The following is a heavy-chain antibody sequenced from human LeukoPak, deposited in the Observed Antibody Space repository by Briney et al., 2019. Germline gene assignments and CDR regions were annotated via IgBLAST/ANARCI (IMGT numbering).Heavy chain of an antibody. CDR1: GFTFSSYS. CDR3: ARKVVPAAIWYYFDY. CDR2: ISSSSSYT. D-gene: IGHD2-2*01. V-gene: IGHV3-21*01. Sequence: PGGSLRLSCAASGFTFSSYSMNWVRQAPGKGLEWVSSISSSSSYTYYADSVKGRFTISRDNAKNSLYLQMNSLRAEDTAVYYCARKVVPAAIWYYFDYWGQGTLVTVSS. J-gene: IGHJ4*02.